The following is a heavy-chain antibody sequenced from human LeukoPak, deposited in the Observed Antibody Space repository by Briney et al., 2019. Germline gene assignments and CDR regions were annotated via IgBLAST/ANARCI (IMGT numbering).Heavy chain of an antibody. CDR1: GFTFSSYA. CDR3: AGNYDFWSGYYSY. D-gene: IGHD3-3*01. V-gene: IGHV3-21*01. Sequence: GGSLRLSCAASGFTFSSYAMSWVRQALGKGLEWVSSISSSSSYIYYADSVKGRFTISRDNAKNSLYLQMNSLRAEDTAVYYCAGNYDFWSGYYSYWGQGTLVTVSS. CDR2: ISSSSSYI. J-gene: IGHJ4*02.